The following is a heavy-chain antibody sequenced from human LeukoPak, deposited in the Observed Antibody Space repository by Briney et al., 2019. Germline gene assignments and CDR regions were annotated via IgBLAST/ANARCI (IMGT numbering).Heavy chain of an antibody. Sequence: ASVKISCXVSGYTFTGYYMHWVQQARGKGLEWMALVDPEDGETIYAEKFQGRVTITADTSTDTAYMELSSLRSEDTAVYYCATFGGDSSSSPLYYFDYWGQGTLVTVSS. D-gene: IGHD6-6*01. V-gene: IGHV1-69-2*01. CDR3: ATFGGDSSSSPLYYFDY. J-gene: IGHJ4*02. CDR1: GYTFTGYY. CDR2: VDPEDGET.